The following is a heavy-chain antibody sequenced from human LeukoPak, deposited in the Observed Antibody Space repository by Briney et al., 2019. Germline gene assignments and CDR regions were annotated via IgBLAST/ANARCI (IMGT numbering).Heavy chain of an antibody. CDR2: ISSSSSYI. CDR1: GFTFSSYS. J-gene: IGHJ4*02. V-gene: IGHV3-21*01. D-gene: IGHD3-22*01. CDR3: ASCYDSSGYYFF. Sequence: GGSLRLYCAASGFTFSSYSMNWVRQAPGKGLEWVSSISSSSSYIYYADSVKGRFTISRDNAKNSLYLQMNSLRAEDTAVYYCASCYDSSGYYFFGGQGTLVTVSS.